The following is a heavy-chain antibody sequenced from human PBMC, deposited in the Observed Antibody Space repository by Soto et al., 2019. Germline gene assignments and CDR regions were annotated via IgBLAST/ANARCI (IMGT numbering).Heavy chain of an antibody. CDR2: ISTSDSNI. V-gene: IGHV3-48*03. CDR3: ARNFLVGLPKRTYYFYAMDV. Sequence: PGGSLRLSCAASGFIFTNYEMNWVRQAPGKGLEWVSYISTSDSNIYYADSVKGRFTISRDNAKNSLHLQMNNLREEDTAIYYCARNFLVGLPKRTYYFYAMDVWGQGATVTVSS. D-gene: IGHD2-2*01. CDR1: GFIFTNYE. J-gene: IGHJ6*02.